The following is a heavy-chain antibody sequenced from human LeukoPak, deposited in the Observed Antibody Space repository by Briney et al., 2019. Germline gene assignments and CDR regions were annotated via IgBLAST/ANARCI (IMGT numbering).Heavy chain of an antibody. J-gene: IGHJ4*02. V-gene: IGHV3-11*01. CDR3: AQGHSYYDFWSGPLDY. CDR2: ISSSGSTI. D-gene: IGHD3-3*01. CDR1: GFTFSDYY. Sequence: PGGSLRLSCAASGFTFSDYYMSWICQAPGKGLEGGSYISSSGSTIYYADSVKGRFTISRDNAKNSLYLQMNSLRAEDTAVYYCAQGHSYYDFWSGPLDYWGQGPLVTVSS.